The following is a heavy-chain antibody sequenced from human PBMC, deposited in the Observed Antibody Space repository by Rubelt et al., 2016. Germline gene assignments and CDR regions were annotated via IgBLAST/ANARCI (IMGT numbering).Heavy chain of an antibody. CDR1: GGSISSSSYY. D-gene: IGHD6-6*01. J-gene: IGHJ6*02. Sequence: QLQLQESGPGLVKPSETLSLTCTVSGGSISSSSYYWGWIRQPPGKGLEWIGSSYYSGSTYYNPSLKSRVTISVDTSKNQFSLKLRSVTAADTAVYYCARGGSSSYYYGMDVWGQGTTVTVSS. CDR2: SYYSGST. CDR3: ARGGSSSYYYGMDV. V-gene: IGHV4-39*07.